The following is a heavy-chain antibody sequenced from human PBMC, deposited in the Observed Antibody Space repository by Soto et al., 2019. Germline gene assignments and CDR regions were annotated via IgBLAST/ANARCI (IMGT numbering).Heavy chain of an antibody. J-gene: IGHJ3*02. CDR3: ARADRFDAFDI. CDR2: IYHSGST. D-gene: IGHD3-22*01. Sequence: SETLSLTCAVSGYSISSGYYWGWIRQPPGKGLEWIGSIYHSGSTYYNPSLKSRVTISVDTSKNQFSLKLSSVTAADTAVYYCARADRFDAFDIWGQGTMVTVSS. CDR1: GYSISSGYY. V-gene: IGHV4-38-2*01.